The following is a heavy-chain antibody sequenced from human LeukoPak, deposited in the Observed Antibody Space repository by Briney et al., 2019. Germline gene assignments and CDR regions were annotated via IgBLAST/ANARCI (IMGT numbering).Heavy chain of an antibody. CDR3: ARVSSSWYQDWYFDL. Sequence: SETLSLTCTVSGGSISNGDYYCGWIRQPPGKGLEWIGSIYYSGSTYYNPSLKSRVTISVDTSKNQFSLKLSSVTAADTAVYYCARVSSSWYQDWYFDLWGRGTLVTVSS. CDR2: IYYSGST. CDR1: GGSISNGDYY. V-gene: IGHV4-39*07. J-gene: IGHJ2*01. D-gene: IGHD6-13*01.